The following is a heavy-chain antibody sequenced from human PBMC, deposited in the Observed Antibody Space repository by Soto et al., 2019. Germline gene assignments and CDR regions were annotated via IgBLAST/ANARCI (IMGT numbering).Heavy chain of an antibody. CDR3: ARGCGSSSCPYYLDV. V-gene: IGHV3-7*01. CDR1: RFTFSTYW. J-gene: IGHJ6*03. D-gene: IGHD2-15*01. Sequence: SLRLSCAASRFTFSTYWMSWVRQAPGKGLEWVATIRQDGSEKHYVDSAKGRFTISRDNAENSLYLQMNSLRAEDTAVYYCARGCGSSSCPYYLDVWGKGTTVTVSS. CDR2: IRQDGSEK.